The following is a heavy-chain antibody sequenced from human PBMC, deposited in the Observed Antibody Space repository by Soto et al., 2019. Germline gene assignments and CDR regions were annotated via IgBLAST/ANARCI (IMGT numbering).Heavy chain of an antibody. CDR2: INSAGTT. V-gene: IGHV3-66*01. CDR1: GFTVSSMS. CDR3: ARDHAQPGFFGY. J-gene: IGHJ4*02. Sequence: EVQLVESGGDLVQPGGSLGLSCAASGFTVSSMSMSWVRQAPGKGLEWVSLINSAGTTFYADSVRGRFTISRDNSKNTLYLQMNSLTADDPAVYFCARDHAQPGFFGYWGQGTLVTVSS. D-gene: IGHD2-2*01.